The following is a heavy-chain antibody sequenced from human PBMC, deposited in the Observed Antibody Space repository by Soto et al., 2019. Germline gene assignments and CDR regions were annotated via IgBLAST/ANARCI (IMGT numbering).Heavy chain of an antibody. Sequence: QVQLVQSGAEVKKPGASVKVSCKASGYTFTSYGFSWVRQAPGQGLEWMGWINAYTGNTNYAQKFQCRVAMTTDTSTSTAHRELWGLISDDTAVYYCARSWVTGKGGMDVWGQGTTVTVSS. CDR1: GYTFTSYG. CDR3: ARSWVTGKGGMDV. CDR2: INAYTGNT. D-gene: IGHD3-16*01. J-gene: IGHJ6*02. V-gene: IGHV1-18*04.